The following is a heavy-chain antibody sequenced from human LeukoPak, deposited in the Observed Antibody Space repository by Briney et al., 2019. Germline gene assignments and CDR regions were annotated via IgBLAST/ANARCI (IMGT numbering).Heavy chain of an antibody. CDR3: ASVLWFVGTFFDY. CDR1: GITFSDYY. CDR2: ISSTGSMI. J-gene: IGHJ4*02. Sequence: GGSLRVFCAASGITFSDYYMSWIRQAPGKGLEWVPYISSTGSMINYADSVKGRFTISRDNAKNSLYLQMNSLRVEDTAVYYCASVLWFVGTFFDYWGQGTLVTVSS. D-gene: IGHD3-10*01. V-gene: IGHV3-11*01.